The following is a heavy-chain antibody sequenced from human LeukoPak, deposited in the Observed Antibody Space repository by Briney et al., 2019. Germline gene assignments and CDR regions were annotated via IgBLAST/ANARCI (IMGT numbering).Heavy chain of an antibody. V-gene: IGHV1-46*01. CDR3: AKEMATMGYFDY. D-gene: IGHD5-24*01. J-gene: IGHJ4*02. CDR1: GYTFTSYY. Sequence: ASVKVSCKASGYTFTSYYMHWVRQAPGQGLEWMGIINPSGGSTSYAQKFQGRVTMTRDTSTGTVYMELSSLRSEDTAVYYCAKEMATMGYFDYWGQGTLVTVSS. CDR2: INPSGGST.